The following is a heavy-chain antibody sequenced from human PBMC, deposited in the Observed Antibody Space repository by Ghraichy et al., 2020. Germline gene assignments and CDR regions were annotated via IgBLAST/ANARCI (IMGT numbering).Heavy chain of an antibody. V-gene: IGHV4-31*03. D-gene: IGHD6-19*01. CDR1: GGSISSGNYY. J-gene: IGHJ4*02. CDR3: ARTIAVAGTNYFDY. Sequence: SETLSLTCTVSGGSISSGNYYWSWIRQHPGKGLEWIGYISYSGNTYYNPSRKSRVTISVDTSKNQFSLKLSSVTAADTAVYYCARTIAVAGTNYFDYWGQGTLVTVSS. CDR2: ISYSGNT.